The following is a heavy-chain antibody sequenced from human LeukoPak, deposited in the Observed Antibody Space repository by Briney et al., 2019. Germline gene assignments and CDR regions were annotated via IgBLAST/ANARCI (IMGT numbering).Heavy chain of an antibody. J-gene: IGHJ4*02. V-gene: IGHV3-7*01. D-gene: IGHD5-18*01. CDR2: IKQDRSEQ. CDR1: GFTISTYW. Sequence: PGGSLRLSCAASGFTISTYWMSWVRQAPGKGLEWLANIKQDRSEQYYVDSVKGRFAISRDNAKNSVYLQMNGLRAEDTAVYYCARENTAVPGGDCWGQGTLVTVSS. CDR3: ARENTAVPGGDC.